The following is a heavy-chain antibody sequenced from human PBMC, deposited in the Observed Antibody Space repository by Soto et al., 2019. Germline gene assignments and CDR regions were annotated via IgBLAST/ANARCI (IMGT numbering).Heavy chain of an antibody. V-gene: IGHV1-46*01. CDR1: GDTFTSYY. CDR2: INPSGGT. CDR3: ARVYCSGGSCYGIDY. J-gene: IGHJ4*02. Sequence: QVQLVQSGAEVKKPGASVNISCKASGDTFTSYYMHWVRQAPVQGLEWMGIINPSGGTSYAQKCQGRVTMSSDKATSTVYIELSNQRSEDTAVYYCARVYCSGGSCYGIDYWGKGAIVTVNS. D-gene: IGHD2-15*01.